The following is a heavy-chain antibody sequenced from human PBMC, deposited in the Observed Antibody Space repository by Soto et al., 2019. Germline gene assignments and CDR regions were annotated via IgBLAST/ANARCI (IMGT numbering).Heavy chain of an antibody. J-gene: IGHJ4*02. V-gene: IGHV1-69*13. CDR1: GGTFSIYA. CDR3: ASWVVTPGYFDY. D-gene: IGHD2-15*01. CDR2: IIPIFGTA. Sequence: SVKVSCKASGGTFSIYAISCVRQSPGQGLEWMGGIIPIFGTANYAQKFQGRVTITADESTSTAYMELSSLRSEDTAVYYCASWVVTPGYFDYWGQGTLVTVSS.